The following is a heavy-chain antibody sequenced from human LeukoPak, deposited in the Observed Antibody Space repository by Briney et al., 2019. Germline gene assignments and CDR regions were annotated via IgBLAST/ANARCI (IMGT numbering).Heavy chain of an antibody. V-gene: IGHV3-74*01. CDR1: GFTFSSYW. J-gene: IGHJ4*02. Sequence: PGGSLRLSCAASGFTFSSYWMHWVRQAPGKGLVWVSRINSDGRSTIYADSVKGRFTISRDSAKNTLYLQMNSLRAEDTAVYYCARVTIFGVVATFDYWGQGTLVTVSS. CDR2: INSDGRST. CDR3: ARVTIFGVVATFDY. D-gene: IGHD3-3*01.